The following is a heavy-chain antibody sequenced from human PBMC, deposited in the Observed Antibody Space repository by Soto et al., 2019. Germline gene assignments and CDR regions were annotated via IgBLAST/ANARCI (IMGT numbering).Heavy chain of an antibody. J-gene: IGHJ6*02. Sequence: ASVIVSCKASGYTFTGYYMHWVRQAPGQGLEWMGWINPNSGGTNYAQKFQGRVTMTRDTSISTAYMELSRLRSDDTAVYYCATAGYYDYVWGSYRLPDYYYGMDVWGQGTTVTVSS. CDR3: ATAGYYDYVWGSYRLPDYYYGMDV. CDR2: INPNSGGT. D-gene: IGHD3-16*02. CDR1: GYTFTGYY. V-gene: IGHV1-2*02.